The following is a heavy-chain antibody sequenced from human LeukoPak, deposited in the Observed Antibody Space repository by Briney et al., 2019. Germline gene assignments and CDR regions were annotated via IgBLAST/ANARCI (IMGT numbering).Heavy chain of an antibody. D-gene: IGHD4-23*01. CDR3: ARAEYGGDLDY. V-gene: IGHV1-18*01. CDR1: GYTFTSYG. CDR2: ISTYNGNT. J-gene: IGHJ4*02. Sequence: ASVKVSCKASGYTFTSYGNSWLRQAPGQGLEWMGWISTYNGNTNYAQKLQGKVTMTTDTYTSTAYMELRSLRSDDTAVYYCARAEYGGDLDYWGQGTLVTVSS.